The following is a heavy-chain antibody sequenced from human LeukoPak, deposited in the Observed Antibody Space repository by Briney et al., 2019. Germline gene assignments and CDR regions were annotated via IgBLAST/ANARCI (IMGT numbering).Heavy chain of an antibody. CDR2: IYPGDSDT. CDR3: ARGRGYCSGGSCYSNFDY. V-gene: IGHV5-51*01. CDR1: GYSFTSYW. Sequence: GESLKISCNGSGYSFTSYWIGWVRQMPGKGLEWMGIIYPGDSDTRYSPSFQGQVTISADKSISTAYLQWSSLKASDTAMYYCARGRGYCSGGSCYSNFDYWGQGTLVTVSS. D-gene: IGHD2-15*01. J-gene: IGHJ4*02.